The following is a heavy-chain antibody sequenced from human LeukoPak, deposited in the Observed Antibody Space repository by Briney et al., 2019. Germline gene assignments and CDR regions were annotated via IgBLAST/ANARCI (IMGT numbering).Heavy chain of an antibody. J-gene: IGHJ4*02. CDR1: GFIFGNYW. CDR2: IKLDGSEK. CDR3: AKSSEYYDFWTSYLADS. Sequence: GGSLRLSCVASGFIFGNYWMTWVRRAPGKGLEWVANIKLDGSEKNYMDSVKGRFTISRDDAKSSLYLQMNNLRAEDTAVYYCAKSSEYYDFWTSYLADSWGQGTRVTVSS. D-gene: IGHD3-3*01. V-gene: IGHV3-7*01.